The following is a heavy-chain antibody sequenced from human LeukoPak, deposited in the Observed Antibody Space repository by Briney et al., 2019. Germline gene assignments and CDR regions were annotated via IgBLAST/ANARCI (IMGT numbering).Heavy chain of an antibody. Sequence: SVKVSCKASGGTFSSYAISWVRQAPGQGLEWMGGIIPIFGTANYAQKFQGRVTITTDESTSTAHMELSSLRSEDTAVYCCARQAHYYDFWSGYFTAPNIFYFDYWGQGTLVTVSS. V-gene: IGHV1-69*05. CDR3: ARQAHYYDFWSGYFTAPNIFYFDY. CDR2: IIPIFGTA. CDR1: GGTFSSYA. J-gene: IGHJ4*02. D-gene: IGHD3-3*01.